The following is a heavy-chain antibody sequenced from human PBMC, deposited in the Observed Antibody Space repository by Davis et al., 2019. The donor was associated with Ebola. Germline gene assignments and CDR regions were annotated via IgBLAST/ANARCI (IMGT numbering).Heavy chain of an antibody. CDR2: IYPDDSDT. V-gene: IGHV5-51*01. J-gene: IGHJ4*02. D-gene: IGHD1-26*01. Sequence: GESLKISCQGSGYSFNNYWIGWVRQVPGKGLEWMGIIYPDDSDTIYSPSFQGQVTISADKSISTAYLQWSSLKASDTAMYYCARHEAMVGATGFDYWGQGTLVTVSS. CDR3: ARHEAMVGATGFDY. CDR1: GYSFNNYW.